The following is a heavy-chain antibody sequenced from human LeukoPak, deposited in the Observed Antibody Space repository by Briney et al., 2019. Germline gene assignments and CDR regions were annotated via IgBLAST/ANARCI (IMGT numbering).Heavy chain of an antibody. CDR2: IYYSGST. Sequence: SETLSLTCTDSAGSISSYYWSWMRQPPGKGLEWIGYIYYSGSTNYNPSLKSRVTISVDTSKNQFSLKLSSVTAADTAVDYCASDRCDRAVYWYFAPWGRGTLVTVSS. J-gene: IGHJ2*01. V-gene: IGHV4-59*01. CDR1: AGSISSYY. D-gene: IGHD1-26*01. CDR3: ASDRCDRAVYWYFAP.